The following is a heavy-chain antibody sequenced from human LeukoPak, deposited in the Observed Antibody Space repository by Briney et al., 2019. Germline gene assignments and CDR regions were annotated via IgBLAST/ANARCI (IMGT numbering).Heavy chain of an antibody. CDR2: IYYSGSA. V-gene: IGHV4-59*11. Sequence: PSETLSLTCTVSGGSISSHYWSWIRQPPGKGLEWIGYIYYSGSANYNPSLKSRVTISVDTSKNQFSLKLSSVTTADTAVYYCARGFRELGYSSSWYPDWFDPWGQGTLVTVSS. CDR1: GGSISSHY. D-gene: IGHD6-13*01. J-gene: IGHJ5*02. CDR3: ARGFRELGYSSSWYPDWFDP.